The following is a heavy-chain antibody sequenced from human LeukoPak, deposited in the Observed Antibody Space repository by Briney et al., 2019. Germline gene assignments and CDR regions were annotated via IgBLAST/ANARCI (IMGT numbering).Heavy chain of an antibody. CDR2: IKYDGSEK. J-gene: IGHJ3*02. V-gene: IGHV3-7*01. CDR3: AKLVLRYFDWLSKTLGAFDI. CDR1: GFTFSNYW. D-gene: IGHD3-9*01. Sequence: PGGSLRLSCAASGFTFSNYWMSWVRQAPGKGLEWVVNIKYDGSEKYYEDSVKGRFTVSRDNAKNSLYLQMNSLRAEDTAVYYCAKLVLRYFDWLSKTLGAFDIWGQGTMVTVSS.